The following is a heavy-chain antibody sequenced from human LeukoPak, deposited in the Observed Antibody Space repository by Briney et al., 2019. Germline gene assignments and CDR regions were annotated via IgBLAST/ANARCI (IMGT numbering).Heavy chain of an antibody. CDR2: ISSSGNTR. Sequence: GGSLRLSCAASEFTFSSYEMNWVRRAPGKGLEWVSYISSSGNTRYADSVKGRFTISRDNAKNSLYLQINSLRAEDTAVYYCARGALTMLRGVTPPDYWGQGTLVTVSS. CDR3: ARGALTMLRGVTPPDY. V-gene: IGHV3-48*03. CDR1: EFTFSSYE. J-gene: IGHJ4*02. D-gene: IGHD3-10*01.